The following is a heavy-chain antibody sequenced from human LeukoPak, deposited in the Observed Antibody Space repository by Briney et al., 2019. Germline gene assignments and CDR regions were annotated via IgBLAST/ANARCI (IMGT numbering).Heavy chain of an antibody. CDR1: GYTFTSYG. CDR3: ARPHISYDSSGRGAFDI. Sequence: GASVKVSCKASGYTFTSYGISWVRQAPGQGLEWMGWISAYNGNTNYAQKLQGRVTMTTDTSTSTAYMELRSLRSDDTAVYYCARPHISYDSSGRGAFDIWGQGTMVTVSS. J-gene: IGHJ3*02. CDR2: ISAYNGNT. V-gene: IGHV1-18*01. D-gene: IGHD3-22*01.